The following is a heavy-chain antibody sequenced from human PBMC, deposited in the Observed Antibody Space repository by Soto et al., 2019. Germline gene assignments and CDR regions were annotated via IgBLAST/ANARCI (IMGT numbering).Heavy chain of an antibody. Sequence: GGSLRLSWAAAGCTFSNYGMHWVRQVPGEGLVWVSSINNDGSRTWYADSVRGRIAMSRDNARNLVYLQMNSLRAEDTAVYYCGTTFEYWGQGALVTVSS. CDR3: GTTFEY. CDR1: GCTFSNYG. J-gene: IGHJ4*02. D-gene: IGHD1-26*01. V-gene: IGHV3-74*01. CDR2: INNDGSRT.